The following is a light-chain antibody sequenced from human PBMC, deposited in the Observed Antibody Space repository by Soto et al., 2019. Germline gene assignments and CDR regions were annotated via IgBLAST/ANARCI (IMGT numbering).Light chain of an antibody. CDR3: QHYDNLPPYI. CDR2: DAS. J-gene: IGKJ2*01. V-gene: IGKV1-33*01. Sequence: EIQMTQPPSSLSVSVGDRVTITCQASRDIRDFLNWYQQKPGKAPKLLIFDASNLEEGVPPRFSGSGSGTYFTFSISSLQPEDVATYYCQHYDNLPPYIFGQGTKVDIK. CDR1: RDIRDF.